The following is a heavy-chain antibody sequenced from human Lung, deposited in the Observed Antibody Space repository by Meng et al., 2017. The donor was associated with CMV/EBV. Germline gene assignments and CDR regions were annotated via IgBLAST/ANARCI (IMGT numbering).Heavy chain of an antibody. V-gene: IGHV1-8*01. D-gene: IGHD1-26*01. J-gene: IGHJ4*02. CDR3: ATVGWTRTIDY. Sequence: ASXXVSCKASGYTFTSYDINWVRQATGQGLEWMGWMNPNSGNTGYAQKFQGRVTMTRNTSISTAYMELSSLRSEDTAVYYCATVGWTRTIDYWSQGTLVTVSS. CDR1: GYTFTSYD. CDR2: MNPNSGNT.